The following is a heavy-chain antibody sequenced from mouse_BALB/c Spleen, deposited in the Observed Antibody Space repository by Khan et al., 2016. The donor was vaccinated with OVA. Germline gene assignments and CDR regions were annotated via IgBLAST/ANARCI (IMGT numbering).Heavy chain of an antibody. CDR2: INPTSGYT. Sequence: VKLLESGAELAKPGASVKMSCKASGYTFTFYWMHWIKQRPGQGLEWIGYINPTSGYTDYNQKFKDKATLTADKSSSTAYMQLSSLTSGDSAVYYCARDRIDYWGQGTALTVSS. CDR1: GYTFTFYW. V-gene: IGHV1-7*01. J-gene: IGHJ2*01. CDR3: ARDRIDY.